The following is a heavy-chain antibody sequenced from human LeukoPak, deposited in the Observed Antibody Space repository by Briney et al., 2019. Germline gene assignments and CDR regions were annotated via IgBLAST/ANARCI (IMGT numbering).Heavy chain of an antibody. Sequence: SETLSLTCTVSGGSISSYYWSWIRQPPVKGLEWIGYIYYSGSTNYNPSLKSRVTISVDTSKNQFSLKLSSVTAADTAVYYCARVVGRKYYFDYWGQGTLVTVSS. V-gene: IGHV4-59*01. CDR3: ARVVGRKYYFDY. CDR2: IYYSGST. J-gene: IGHJ4*02. D-gene: IGHD1-14*01. CDR1: GGSISSYY.